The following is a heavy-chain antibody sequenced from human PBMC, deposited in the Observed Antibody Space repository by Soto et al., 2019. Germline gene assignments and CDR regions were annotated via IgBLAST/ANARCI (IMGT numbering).Heavy chain of an antibody. Sequence: EVQLLESGGGLVQPGGSLRLSCAASGFTFSSYAMRWVRQAPVKGLEWVSAISGSGGSTYYADSVKGRFTISRDNSKNTLYLQLNGRRAEDTAVYYYARQGSGSYYDYWGQGTLVTASS. D-gene: IGHD1-26*01. V-gene: IGHV3-23*01. J-gene: IGHJ4*02. CDR1: GFTFSSYA. CDR2: ISGSGGST. CDR3: ARQGSGSYYDY.